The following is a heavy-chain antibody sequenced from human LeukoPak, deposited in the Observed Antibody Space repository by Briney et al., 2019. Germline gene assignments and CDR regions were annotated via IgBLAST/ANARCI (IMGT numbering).Heavy chain of an antibody. CDR1: GFTFSSHV. Sequence: GGSLRLSCAASGFTFSSHVMSWVRQAPGKGLDWVSTISGSGGNTYYSDSVEARFTISRDNAKNSLSLQMNSLRAEDTAVYYCVRDGGVSGYDLLDYWGQGTLVTVSS. D-gene: IGHD5-12*01. CDR3: VRDGGVSGYDLLDY. V-gene: IGHV3-23*01. CDR2: ISGSGGNT. J-gene: IGHJ4*02.